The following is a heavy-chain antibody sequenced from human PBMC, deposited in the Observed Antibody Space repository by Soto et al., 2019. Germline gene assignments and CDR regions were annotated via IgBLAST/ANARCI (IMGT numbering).Heavy chain of an antibody. J-gene: IGHJ4*02. V-gene: IGHV3-23*01. CDR1: GFTFTTYG. CDR2: ITASGGGT. CDR3: ARRQRSPAY. Sequence: GGSLRLSCAVSGFTFTTYGMTWVRQAPGKGLEWVSGITASGGGTYYADSVKGRFTISRDDSKNTVYLQMNSLRAEDTAIYYCARRQRSPAYWGQGTLVTVSS.